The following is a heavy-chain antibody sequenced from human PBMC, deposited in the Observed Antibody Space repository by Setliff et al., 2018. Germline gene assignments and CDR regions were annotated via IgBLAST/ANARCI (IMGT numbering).Heavy chain of an antibody. J-gene: IGHJ6*03. Sequence: SVKVSCKASGGTFSSYGISWVRQAPGQGPEWLGGTIPNFGTTNYAQEFQGRVTIITDESTSTAYMELSSLRFEDTAVYYCAREGVDTRSSTDYRYYMDVWGKGTTVTVSS. CDR1: GGTFSSYG. CDR2: TIPNFGTT. CDR3: AREGVDTRSSTDYRYYMDV. V-gene: IGHV1-69*05. D-gene: IGHD5-18*01.